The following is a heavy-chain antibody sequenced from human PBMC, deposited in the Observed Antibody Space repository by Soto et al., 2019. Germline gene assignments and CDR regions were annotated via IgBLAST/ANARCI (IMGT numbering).Heavy chain of an antibody. J-gene: IGHJ3*02. Sequence: QVQLQESGPGLVKPSQTLSLTCTVSGGSISSDDYYWTWIRQPPGKGLEWIGYIYYTGNTFYNPSLKSRLNISIDTSNNQFSLKLTSVTAADTAVYYCSREALEDDAFNIWGQGTMVTVSS. V-gene: IGHV4-30-4*01. CDR1: GGSISSDDYY. CDR2: IYYTGNT. CDR3: SREALEDDAFNI. D-gene: IGHD3-16*02.